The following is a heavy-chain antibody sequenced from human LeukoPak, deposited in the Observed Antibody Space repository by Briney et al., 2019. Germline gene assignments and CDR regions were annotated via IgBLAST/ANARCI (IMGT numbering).Heavy chain of an antibody. Sequence: GGSLRLSCAASGFTFSNYWMTWVRQAPGKGLEWVANMNQDGSEKHYVDSVVGRFTISRDNAKDSLNLQMNSLRAEDSAVYYCGSQYSASSYYSGQGTLVTVSS. V-gene: IGHV3-7*01. D-gene: IGHD5-12*01. CDR2: MNQDGSEK. J-gene: IGHJ4*02. CDR3: GSQYSASSYY. CDR1: GFTFSNYW.